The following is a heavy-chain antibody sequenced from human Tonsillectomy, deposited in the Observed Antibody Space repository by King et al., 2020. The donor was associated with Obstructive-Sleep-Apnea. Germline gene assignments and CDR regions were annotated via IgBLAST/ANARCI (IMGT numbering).Heavy chain of an antibody. CDR3: TTDYYDSSNYYLDY. Sequence: VQLVESGGGLVKPGGSLRLSCAASGFTFSNAWMSWVRQAPGSGLEWVGRIKSKTDGGTTDYGAPVKGRFTISRDDSKNTLYLQMNSLKTEDTAVYSCTTDYYDSSNYYLDYWGQGTLVTVSS. J-gene: IGHJ4*02. CDR1: GFTFSNAW. CDR2: IKSKTDGGTT. D-gene: IGHD3-22*01. V-gene: IGHV3-15*01.